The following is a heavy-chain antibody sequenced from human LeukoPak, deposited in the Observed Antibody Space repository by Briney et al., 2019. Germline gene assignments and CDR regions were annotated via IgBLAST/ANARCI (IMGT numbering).Heavy chain of an antibody. CDR1: GYTFTGYY. D-gene: IGHD3-10*01. CDR3: ARVYSPHYGSGVRD. CDR2: INPNSGGT. V-gene: IGHV1-2*02. Sequence: GASVKVSCKASGYTFTGYYMHWVRQAPGQGLEWMGWINPNSGGTNYAQKFQGRVTMTRDTSISTAYMELSRLRSDDTAVYYCARVYSPHYGSGVRDWGQGTLVTVSS. J-gene: IGHJ4*02.